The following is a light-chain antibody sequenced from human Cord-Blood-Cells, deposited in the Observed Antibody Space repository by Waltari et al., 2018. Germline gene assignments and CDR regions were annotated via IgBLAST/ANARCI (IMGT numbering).Light chain of an antibody. Sequence: DIQMSQSPSPLSASVGDSVTITCQASQDISNYLNWYQQKPGKAPKLLIYDASNLETGVPSRFSGSGSGTDFTFTISSLQPEDIATYYCQQYDNLCPEVFTFGPGTKVDIK. CDR2: DAS. CDR1: QDISNY. V-gene: IGKV1-33*01. J-gene: IGKJ3*01. CDR3: QQYDNLCPEVFT.